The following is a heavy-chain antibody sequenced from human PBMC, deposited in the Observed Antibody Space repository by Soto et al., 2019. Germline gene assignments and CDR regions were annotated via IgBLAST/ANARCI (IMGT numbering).Heavy chain of an antibody. CDR1: GFTFKSYA. D-gene: IGHD6-13*01. Sequence: GSLRLSCAASGFTFKSYAVSWVRQAPGKGLEWVSVITGSGDSTYYADSVKGRFTISRDNSKNTLYLQMNSLRAEDTAVYYCARDRIEAAGTPRFNYYYGMDVWGQGTTVTVSS. CDR3: ARDRIEAAGTPRFNYYYGMDV. J-gene: IGHJ6*02. CDR2: ITGSGDST. V-gene: IGHV3-23*01.